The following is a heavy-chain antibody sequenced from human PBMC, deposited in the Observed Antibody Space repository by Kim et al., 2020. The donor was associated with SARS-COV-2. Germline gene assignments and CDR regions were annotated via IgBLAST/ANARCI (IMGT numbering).Heavy chain of an antibody. D-gene: IGHD5-12*01. J-gene: IGHJ4*02. CDR3: AKDEGEYSGYDSDY. CDR2: ISYDGSNK. CDR1: GFTFSSYG. V-gene: IGHV3-30*18. Sequence: GGSLRLSCAASGFTFSSYGMHWVRQAPGKGLEWVAVISYDGSNKYYADSVKGRFTISRDNSKNTLYLQMNSLRAEDTAVYYCAKDEGEYSGYDSDYWGQGTLVTVSS.